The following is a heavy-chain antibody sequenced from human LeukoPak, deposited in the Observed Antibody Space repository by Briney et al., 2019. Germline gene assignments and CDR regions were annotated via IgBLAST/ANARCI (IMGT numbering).Heavy chain of an antibody. CDR3: AKLTYAGDAFDI. CDR2: IKQDGSEK. Sequence: GGSLRLSCAASGFTFSSYGMSWVRQAPGKGLEWVANIKQDGSEKYYVDSVKGRFTISRDNSKNTLYLQMNSLRAEDTAVYYCAKLTYAGDAFDIWGQGTMVTVSS. D-gene: IGHD2-2*01. J-gene: IGHJ3*02. CDR1: GFTFSSYG. V-gene: IGHV3-7*01.